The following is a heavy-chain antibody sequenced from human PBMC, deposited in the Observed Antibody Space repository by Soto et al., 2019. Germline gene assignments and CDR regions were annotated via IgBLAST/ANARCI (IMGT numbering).Heavy chain of an antibody. D-gene: IGHD3-22*01. J-gene: IGHJ4*02. CDR1: GYTFTSYA. CDR2: INAGNGNT. Sequence: ASVKVSCKASGYTFTSYAMHGVRQAPGQRLEWMVWINAGNGNTKYSQKFQGRVTITRDTSASTAYMELSSLRSEDTAVYYCARMQLWPYYYDSSGYYPKDPFDYWGQGTLVTVSS. V-gene: IGHV1-3*01. CDR3: ARMQLWPYYYDSSGYYPKDPFDY.